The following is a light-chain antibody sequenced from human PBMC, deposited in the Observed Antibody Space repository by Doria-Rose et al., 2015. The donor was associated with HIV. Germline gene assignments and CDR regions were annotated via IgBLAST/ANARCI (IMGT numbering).Light chain of an antibody. CDR1: QSFSSTY. Sequence: EIVMTQSPGTLSLSPGERATLSRRASQSFSSTYLAWYQQKPGQAPSLLIYDGSTRATGIPDRFSASGSGIDFTLTINRLEPEDFALYYCHQYGTSWTFGQGTKVEI. CDR2: DGS. V-gene: IGKV3-20*01. CDR3: HQYGTSWT. J-gene: IGKJ1*01.